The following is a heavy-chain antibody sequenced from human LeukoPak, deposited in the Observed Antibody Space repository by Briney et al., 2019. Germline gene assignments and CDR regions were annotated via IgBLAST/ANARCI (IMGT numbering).Heavy chain of an antibody. CDR1: GGSISSSSYY. CDR2: IYYSGST. CDR3: ASTRGYDYYDSSGYYST. D-gene: IGHD3-22*01. Sequence: SETLSLTCTVSGGSISSSSYYWGWIRQPPGKGLEWIGGIYYSGSTYYNPSLKSRVTISVDTSKNQFSLKLSYVPAADTAVYYCASTRGYDYYDSSGYYSTWGQGTLVTVSS. V-gene: IGHV4-39*01. J-gene: IGHJ5*02.